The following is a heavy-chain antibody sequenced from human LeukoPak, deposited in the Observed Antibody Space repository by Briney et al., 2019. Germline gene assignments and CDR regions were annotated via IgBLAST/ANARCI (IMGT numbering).Heavy chain of an antibody. CDR2: INSDGSRT. V-gene: IGHV3-74*01. J-gene: IGHJ3*02. Sequence: GGSLRLSCAASGFTFSTYWMHWVRQAPGKGLVWVSRINSDGSRTTYADSVKGRFTISRDNAKNTLYLQMNSLRTEDTAVYYCARPETQYSSGLDGFDIWGQGAMVTVSS. CDR3: ARPETQYSSGLDGFDI. D-gene: IGHD6-19*01. CDR1: GFTFSTYW.